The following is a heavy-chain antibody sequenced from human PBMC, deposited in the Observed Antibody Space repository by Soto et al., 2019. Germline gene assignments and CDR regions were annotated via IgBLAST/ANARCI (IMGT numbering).Heavy chain of an antibody. Sequence: QVQFVQSGAEVRKPGASVKVSCKASGYTFNNYAVYWVRQAPGQRLEWLGWINAGNADTKYSQNFQGRVTLTRDISASTTYMELGSLRSEDTAVYYCARGGWVRGPGKYYLDSWGQGSLVTVSS. CDR1: GYTFNNYA. CDR2: INAGNADT. V-gene: IGHV1-3*01. J-gene: IGHJ5*01. CDR3: ARGGWVRGPGKYYLDS. D-gene: IGHD3-10*01.